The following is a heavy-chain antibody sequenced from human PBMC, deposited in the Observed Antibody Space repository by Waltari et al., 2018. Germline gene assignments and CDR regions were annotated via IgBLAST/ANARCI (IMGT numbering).Heavy chain of an antibody. CDR2: INPKTSDT. J-gene: IGHJ5*02. V-gene: IGHV1-2*02. CDR1: GYTFTGYC. CDR3: ATKVVGLTASGWFDP. D-gene: IGHD2-15*01. Sequence: QVQRVQSGSELKKPGASLKVSCKTSGYTFTGYCMHWVRQAPGQGLEWMGWINPKTSDTKYAQKFQGRVTMTRDTSISTAYMELSNLTSDDTAMYYCATKVVGLTASGWFDPWGQGTLVTVSS.